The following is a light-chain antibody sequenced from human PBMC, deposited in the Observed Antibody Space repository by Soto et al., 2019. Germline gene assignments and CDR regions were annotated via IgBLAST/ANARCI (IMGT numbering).Light chain of an antibody. CDR1: QSISSW. J-gene: IGKJ4*01. CDR2: AAS. Sequence: DIQITQSPSTLSASVGDRVTTTCRASQSISSWLAWYQQKPGKAPKLLIFAASSLQSAVPSRFSGSGSGTDFTLTISSLKPEDFETYYCLQDYSYPLTFGGGTKVDIK. CDR3: LQDYSYPLT. V-gene: IGKV1-5*01.